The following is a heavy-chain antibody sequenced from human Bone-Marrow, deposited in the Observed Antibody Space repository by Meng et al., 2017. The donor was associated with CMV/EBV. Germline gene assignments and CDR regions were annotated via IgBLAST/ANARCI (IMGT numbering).Heavy chain of an antibody. J-gene: IGHJ6*02. CDR3: ARRCRINRYYYYYGMDV. V-gene: IGHV4-34*01. D-gene: IGHD1-14*01. CDR2: IYYSGST. Sequence: GSLRLSCAVYGGSFSGYYWSWIRQPPGKGLEWIGYIYYSGSTNYNPSLKSRVTISVDTSKNQFSLKLSSVTAADTAVYYCARRCRINRYYYYYGMDVWGQGTTVTVSS. CDR1: GGSFSGYY.